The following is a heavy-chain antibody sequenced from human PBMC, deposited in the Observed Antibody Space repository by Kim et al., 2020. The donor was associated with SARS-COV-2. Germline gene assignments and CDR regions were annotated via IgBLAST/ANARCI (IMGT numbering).Heavy chain of an antibody. J-gene: IGHJ4*02. CDR1: GGSISSSNW. CDR2: IYHSGST. CDR3: ARDSGGYCSGGSCPRYYFDY. Sequence: SETLSLTCAVSGGSISSSNWWSWVRQPPGKGLEWIGEIYHSGSTNYNPSLKSRVTISVDKSKNQFSLKLSSVTAADTAVYYCARDSGGYCSGGSCPRYYFDYWAREPWSPSPQ. V-gene: IGHV4-4*02. D-gene: IGHD2-15*01.